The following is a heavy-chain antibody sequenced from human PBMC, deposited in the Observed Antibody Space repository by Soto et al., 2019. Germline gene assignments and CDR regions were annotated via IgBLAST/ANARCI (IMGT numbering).Heavy chain of an antibody. CDR3: ARGYYGSGSSY. CDR1: GGTFSSYT. D-gene: IGHD3-10*01. J-gene: IGHJ4*02. CDR2: IIPILGIA. V-gene: IGHV1-69*02. Sequence: QVQLVQSGAEVKKPGSSVKVSCKASGGTFSSYTISWVRQAPGQRLEWMGRIIPILGIANYAQKFQGRVTITADKSTSTAYMELSSLRSEDTAVYYCARGYYGSGSSYWGQGTLVTVSS.